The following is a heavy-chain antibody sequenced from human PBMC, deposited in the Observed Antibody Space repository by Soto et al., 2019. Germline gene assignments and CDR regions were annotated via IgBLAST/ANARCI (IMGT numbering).Heavy chain of an antibody. Sequence: GSLRLSCAASGFTFSSYSMNWVRQAPGKGLEWVSSISSSSSYIYYADSVKGRFTISRDNAKNSLYLQMNSLRAEDTAVYYCARDLGIAAAGFDYWGQGTLVTVSS. V-gene: IGHV3-21*01. CDR1: GFTFSSYS. J-gene: IGHJ4*02. CDR3: ARDLGIAAAGFDY. CDR2: ISSSSSYI. D-gene: IGHD6-13*01.